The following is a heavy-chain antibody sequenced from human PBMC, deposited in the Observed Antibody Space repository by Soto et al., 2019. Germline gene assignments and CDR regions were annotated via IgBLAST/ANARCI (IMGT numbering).Heavy chain of an antibody. Sequence: EVQLVESGGGLVQSGGSLRLSCAASGFTFSSYTMNWVRQAPGMGLQWISSITSNGRTTYYADSVKGRFTISRDNGENSLYLQMISLRDDDTAVYYCARKGQMVRGDVVNEWFEPWGEGTLVTVSS. CDR2: ITSNGRTT. CDR1: GFTFSSYT. D-gene: IGHD3-10*01. V-gene: IGHV3-48*02. J-gene: IGHJ5*02. CDR3: ARKGQMVRGDVVNEWFEP.